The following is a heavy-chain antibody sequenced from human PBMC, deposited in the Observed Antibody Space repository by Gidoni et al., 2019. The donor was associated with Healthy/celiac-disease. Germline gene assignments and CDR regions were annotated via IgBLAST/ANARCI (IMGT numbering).Heavy chain of an antibody. Sequence: QLQLQESGPGLVKPSETLSLTCTVSGCSISSSSYYWGWIRQPPGKGLAWIGSIYYSGGPYYNPSLKRRVTISVDTSKNQFSLKLSSVTAADTAVYYCAREVPGWELSNAPYYYYYYGMDVWGQGTTVTVSS. J-gene: IGHJ6*02. CDR1: GCSISSSSYY. CDR2: IYYSGGP. V-gene: IGHV4-39*02. D-gene: IGHD3-16*02. CDR3: AREVPGWELSNAPYYYYYYGMDV.